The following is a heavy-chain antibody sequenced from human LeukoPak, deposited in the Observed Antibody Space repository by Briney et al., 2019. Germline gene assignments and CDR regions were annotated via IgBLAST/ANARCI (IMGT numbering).Heavy chain of an antibody. CDR3: ARQASSGSYRVDWYFDL. V-gene: IGHV4-59*08. J-gene: IGHJ2*01. CDR1: GGSISSYY. Sequence: SETLSLTCTVSGGSISSYYWSWIRQPPGMGLEWIGYIYYSGSTNYNPSLKSRVTISVDTSKNQFSLKLSSVTAADTAVYYCARQASSGSYRVDWYFDLWGRGTLVTVSS. CDR2: IYYSGST. D-gene: IGHD1-26*01.